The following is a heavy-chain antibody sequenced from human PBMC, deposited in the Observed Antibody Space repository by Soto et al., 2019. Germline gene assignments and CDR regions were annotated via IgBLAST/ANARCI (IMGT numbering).Heavy chain of an antibody. Sequence: SLRLSCTASGFSFDKYAINWVRQAPGRGLEWVGLIRNQTYGWTTEYAPSMKGRFTVSRDDLNNIAYLQISSLNTGDSAVYYCSRKAVGSTTYYFYYWGQGALVTV. J-gene: IGHJ4*02. CDR2: IRNQTYGWTT. CDR3: SRKAVGSTTYYFYY. D-gene: IGHD1-26*01. V-gene: IGHV3-49*04. CDR1: GFSFDKYA.